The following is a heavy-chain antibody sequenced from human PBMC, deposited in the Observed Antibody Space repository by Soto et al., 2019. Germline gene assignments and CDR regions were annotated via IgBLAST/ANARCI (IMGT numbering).Heavy chain of an antibody. V-gene: IGHV3-23*01. CDR1: GFTFRSFA. Sequence: EVQLLESGGGLVQPGRSLTLSCAASGFTFRSFAISWVRQAPGKGLEWVSTISGPGGVIYYSDSVKGRFTISRDSSRNTVYLQMNGLRADDTAVYYCAKGRIEDDSSWYDSYDYWGQGTLVTVSS. J-gene: IGHJ4*02. D-gene: IGHD6-13*01. CDR3: AKGRIEDDSSWYDSYDY. CDR2: ISGPGGVI.